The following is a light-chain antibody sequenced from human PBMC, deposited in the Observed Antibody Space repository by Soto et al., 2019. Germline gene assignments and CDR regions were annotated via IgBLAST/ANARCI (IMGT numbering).Light chain of an antibody. CDR1: SSDVGGYNY. Sequence: QSALTQPASVSGSPGQSITISCTGTSSDVGGYNYVSWYQQPPGKAPKVVIYDVSYRPSGVSNRFSGSKSGNTASLTISGLQAEDEAEYYCGSYTSSTSYVFGTGPKVTVL. V-gene: IGLV2-14*03. J-gene: IGLJ1*01. CDR3: GSYTSSTSYV. CDR2: DVS.